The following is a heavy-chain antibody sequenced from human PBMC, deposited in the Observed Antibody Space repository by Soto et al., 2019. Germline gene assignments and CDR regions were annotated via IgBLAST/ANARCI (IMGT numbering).Heavy chain of an antibody. CDR1: GGTFSSYA. D-gene: IGHD3-10*01. V-gene: IGHV1-69*13. J-gene: IGHJ3*02. Sequence: SVKVSCKASGGTFSSYAISWVRQAPGQGLEWMGGIIPIFGTANYAQKFQGRVTITADESTSTAYMELRSLRSEDTAVYYCARITPPMVRGEDAFDIWGQGTMVTVSS. CDR2: IIPIFGTA. CDR3: ARITPPMVRGEDAFDI.